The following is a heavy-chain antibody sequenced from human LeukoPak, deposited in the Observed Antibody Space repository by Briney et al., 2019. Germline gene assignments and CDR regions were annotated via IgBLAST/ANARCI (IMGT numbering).Heavy chain of an antibody. CDR1: GGSFSGYY. CDR3: ARGVLVRSFDY. V-gene: IGHV4-34*01. D-gene: IGHD6-13*01. J-gene: IGHJ4*02. Sequence: SETLSLTCAVYGGSFSGYYWSWIRQPPGKGLEWIGEINHSGSTNYNPSLKGRVTISVDTSKNQFSLKLSSVTAADTAVYYCARGVLVRSFDYWGQGTLVTVSS. CDR2: INHSGST.